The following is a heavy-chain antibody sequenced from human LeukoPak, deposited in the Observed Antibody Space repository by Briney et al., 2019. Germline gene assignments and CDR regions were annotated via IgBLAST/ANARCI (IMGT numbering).Heavy chain of an antibody. Sequence: PSETLSFTCAVYGGSFSGYYWSWIRQSPRKGLEWIGEINHSGSTNYNPSLKSRVTISVDTSKNQFSLKLSSVTAADPAVYYCARGQDFWSGPRMDVWGKGTTVTVSS. J-gene: IGHJ6*03. CDR3: ARGQDFWSGPRMDV. V-gene: IGHV4-34*01. CDR2: INHSGST. CDR1: GGSFSGYY. D-gene: IGHD3-3*01.